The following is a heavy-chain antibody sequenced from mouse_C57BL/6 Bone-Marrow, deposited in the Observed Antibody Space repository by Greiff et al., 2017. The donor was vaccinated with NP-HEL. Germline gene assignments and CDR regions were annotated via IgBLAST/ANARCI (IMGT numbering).Heavy chain of an antibody. Sequence: VHVKQSGPELVKPGASVKIPCKASGYTFTDYNMDWVKQSHGKSLEWIGDINPNNGGTIYNQKFKGKATLTVDKSSSTAYMELRSLTSEDTAVYYCTTWGSTAGFAYWGQGTLVTVSA. D-gene: IGHD1-2*01. V-gene: IGHV1-18*01. CDR2: INPNNGGT. CDR1: GYTFTDYN. CDR3: TTWGSTAGFAY. J-gene: IGHJ3*01.